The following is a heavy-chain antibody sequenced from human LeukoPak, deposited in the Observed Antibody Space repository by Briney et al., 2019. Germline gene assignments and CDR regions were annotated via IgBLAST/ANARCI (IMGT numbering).Heavy chain of an antibody. V-gene: IGHV4-39*01. CDR2: IYYSGST. CDR3: ARHRWVRRWFDP. CDR1: GGSISSSSYY. J-gene: IGHJ5*02. D-gene: IGHD4-23*01. Sequence: SETLSLTCTVSGGSISSSSYYWGWIRQPPGKGLEWIGSIYYSGSTYYNPSLKSRVTISVDTSKNQFPLKLSSVTAADTAVYYCARHRWVRRWFDPWGQGTLVTVSS.